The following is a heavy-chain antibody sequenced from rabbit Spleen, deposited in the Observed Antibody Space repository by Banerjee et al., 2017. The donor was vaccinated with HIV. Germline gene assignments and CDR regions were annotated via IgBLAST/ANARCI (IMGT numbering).Heavy chain of an antibody. Sequence: QLKETGGGLVQPGGSLTLSCKASGFDFSSYYMSWVRQAPGKGLEWIGIIYTGKGSTDYASWVNGRFTISSDNAQNTVDLQMNSLTAADTATYFCARGDSYDDYGDFFWWLDLWGPGTLVTVS. CDR1: GFDFSSYY. V-gene: IGHV1S7*01. J-gene: IGHJ5*01. CDR3: ARGDSYDDYGDFFWWLDL. CDR2: IYTGKGST. D-gene: IGHD2-1*01.